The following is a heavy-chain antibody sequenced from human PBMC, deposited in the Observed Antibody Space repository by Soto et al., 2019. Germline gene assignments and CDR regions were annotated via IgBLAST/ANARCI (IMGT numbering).Heavy chain of an antibody. Sequence: SETLSLTCAVYGGSFSGYYWSWIRQAPGKGLEWIGYISDTGSTNYSPSLKSRVIISVDTSKNQFSLNLISVTAADTAVYYCARRNGIDYWGQGTLVTVSS. CDR3: ARRNGIDY. D-gene: IGHD2-8*01. J-gene: IGHJ4*02. V-gene: IGHV4-59*08. CDR2: ISDTGST. CDR1: GGSFSGYY.